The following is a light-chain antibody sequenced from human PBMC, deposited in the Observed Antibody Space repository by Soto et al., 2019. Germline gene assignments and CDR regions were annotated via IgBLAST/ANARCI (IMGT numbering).Light chain of an antibody. CDR1: QSVSDD. J-gene: IGKJ2*01. Sequence: EIVMTQSPASLSVSPGERVTLSCRASQSVSDDVAWYQQKPGQAPRLLIFGSHNRATDVPARFSGSGSGTEFTLTISSLQSEDFAVYYCQQYNHWRTFGQGTKLEVK. V-gene: IGKV3-15*01. CDR2: GSH. CDR3: QQYNHWRT.